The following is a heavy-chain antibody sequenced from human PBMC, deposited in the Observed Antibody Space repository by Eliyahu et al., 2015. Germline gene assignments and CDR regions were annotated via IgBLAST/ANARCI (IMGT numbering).Heavy chain of an antibody. CDR1: RDSISKTNYY. D-gene: IGHD5-18*01. CDR3: AMDTKSLIRFDY. J-gene: IGHJ4*02. V-gene: IGHV4-39*01. CDR2: FRYGGST. Sequence: QEQLQESGPGQVKPSDTLSLICSVSRDSISKTNYYWGWVRQSPGKGLEWIGSFRYGGSTHHHPSLRSRVTISVDTSKNQFSLNLVSASAADTAVYYCAMDTKSLIRFDYWGQGILVTVSS.